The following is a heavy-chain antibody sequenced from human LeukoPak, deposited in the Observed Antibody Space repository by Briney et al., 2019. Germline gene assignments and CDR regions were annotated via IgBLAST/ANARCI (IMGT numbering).Heavy chain of an antibody. CDR1: GYRFTSYW. CDR2: IYPSDSDA. CDR3: ARRNYDILTGYYNDYFDY. V-gene: IGHV5-51*01. D-gene: IGHD3-9*01. J-gene: IGHJ4*02. Sequence: GESLKISCKASGYRFTSYWIGWVRQMPGKGLEWVGIIYPSDSDARYSPSFQGPVTISADKSINTAYLQWSSLKASDTAMYYCARRNYDILTGYYNDYFDYWGQGTLVTVSS.